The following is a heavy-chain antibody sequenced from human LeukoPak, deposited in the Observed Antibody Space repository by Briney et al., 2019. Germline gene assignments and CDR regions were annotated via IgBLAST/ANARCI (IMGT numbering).Heavy chain of an antibody. CDR1: GGSLSNYY. CDR2: IYYSGST. Sequence: PSETLSLTCTVSGGSLSNYYWSGIRQPPGKGLEWIGYIYYSGSTSYYPSLESRVTISVDTSKTQFSLKLSSVTAADTAVYYCARHLRNSFFDYWGQGTLVTVSS. J-gene: IGHJ4*02. D-gene: IGHD2/OR15-2a*01. V-gene: IGHV4-59*08. CDR3: ARHLRNSFFDY.